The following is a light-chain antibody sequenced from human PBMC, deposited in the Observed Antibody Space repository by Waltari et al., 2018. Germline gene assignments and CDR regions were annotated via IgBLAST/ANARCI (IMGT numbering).Light chain of an antibody. CDR3: SSSTSSTTRV. Sequence: QSALTQPASVSASPGQSITISCTGTSSDAGAYNYVSWYQQNPGKTPKLIIYDVRIRPSGVSNRFSGSKSGNTASLTISGLQADDEADYYCSSSTSSTTRVFGGGTRLTVL. CDR2: DVR. J-gene: IGLJ3*02. CDR1: SSDAGAYNY. V-gene: IGLV2-14*03.